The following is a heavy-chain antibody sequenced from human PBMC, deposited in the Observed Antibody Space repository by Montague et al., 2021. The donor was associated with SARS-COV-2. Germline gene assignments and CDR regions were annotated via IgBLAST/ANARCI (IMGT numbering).Heavy chain of an antibody. Sequence: SETLSLTCTVSGGSISGYYWSWIRQSPGKGLEWIGYIYYSGSTKYNPFLESRVTVSVDRSKNQFSLKLSSVTPADTAVYYCARLLRSCSNGVCRTYYYYAMDVWGQGTTVTASS. CDR1: GGSISGYY. V-gene: IGHV4-59*01. CDR2: IYYSGST. D-gene: IGHD2-8*01. CDR3: ARLLRSCSNGVCRTYYYYAMDV. J-gene: IGHJ6*02.